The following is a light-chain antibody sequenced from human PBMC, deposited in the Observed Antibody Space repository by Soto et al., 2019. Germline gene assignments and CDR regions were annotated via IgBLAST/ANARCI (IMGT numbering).Light chain of an antibody. V-gene: IGLV2-14*03. CDR2: DVS. CDR3: SSYTSSSPVV. CDR1: SSDVGGYNY. Sequence: QSALTQPASVSGSPGQSITISCTGTSSDVGGYNYVSWYQQHPGKAPKVMIYDVSNRPSGVSNRFSGSKSGNTASLTISGLQAEDEADYYCSSYTSSSPVVFGGGTKVTVL. J-gene: IGLJ2*01.